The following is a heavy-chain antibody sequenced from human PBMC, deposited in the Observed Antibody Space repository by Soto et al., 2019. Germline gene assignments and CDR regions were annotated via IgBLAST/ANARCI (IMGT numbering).Heavy chain of an antibody. D-gene: IGHD5-18*01. Sequence: PSETLSLTCTVSGGSISSYYWSWIRQPPGKGLEWIGYIYYSGSTNYNPSLKSRVTISVDTSKNQFSLKLSSVTAADTAVYYCAREDAAMAHYFDYWGQGTLVTVSS. V-gene: IGHV4-59*01. CDR1: GGSISSYY. J-gene: IGHJ4*02. CDR2: IYYSGST. CDR3: AREDAAMAHYFDY.